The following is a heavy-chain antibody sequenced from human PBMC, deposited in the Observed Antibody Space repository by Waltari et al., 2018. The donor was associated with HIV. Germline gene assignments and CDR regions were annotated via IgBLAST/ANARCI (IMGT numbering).Heavy chain of an antibody. D-gene: IGHD1-1*01. Sequence: EVQLVESGGGLVQPGESLRLSCGASGFTFRSTWMHWVRQAPGGGLVRVGGRGWVSRGNPYGSGTSYADSVKGRFTISRDNAKNTVYLQMNSLRAEDTAVYYCATTTTTTYFSWGQGTLVTVSS. J-gene: IGHJ5*02. CDR1: GFTFRSTW. CDR3: ATTTTTTYFS. CDR2: GNPYGSGT. V-gene: IGHV3-74*03.